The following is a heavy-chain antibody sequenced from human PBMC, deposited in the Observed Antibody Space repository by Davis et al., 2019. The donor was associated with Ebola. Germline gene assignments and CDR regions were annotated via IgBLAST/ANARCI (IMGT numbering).Heavy chain of an antibody. CDR2: ISGSGGSA. V-gene: IGHV3-23*01. Sequence: GESLKISCAASGFTFSSYAMSWVRQAPGKGLEWVSAISGSGGSAFHADSVKGRFTISRDNAKNTLYLQMNSLRVEDTAVYYCTRVIDGDYDGNWGQGTLVTVSS. CDR1: GFTFSSYA. D-gene: IGHD4-17*01. J-gene: IGHJ4*02. CDR3: TRVIDGDYDGN.